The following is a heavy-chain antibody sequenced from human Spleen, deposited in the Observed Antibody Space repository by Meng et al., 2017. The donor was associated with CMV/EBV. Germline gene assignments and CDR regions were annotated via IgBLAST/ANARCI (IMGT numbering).Heavy chain of an antibody. D-gene: IGHD2-2*01. CDR3: ARDIVVVPAAMMIYYYYYGMDV. CDR1: GFTFSSYA. CDR2: ISSSGSTI. Sequence: GESLKISCAASGFTFSSYAMHWVRQAPGKGLEWVSYISSSGSTIYYADSVKGRFTISRDNAKNSLYLQMNSLRAEDTAVYYCARDIVVVPAAMMIYYYYYGMDVWGQGTTVTVSS. V-gene: IGHV3-48*04. J-gene: IGHJ6*02.